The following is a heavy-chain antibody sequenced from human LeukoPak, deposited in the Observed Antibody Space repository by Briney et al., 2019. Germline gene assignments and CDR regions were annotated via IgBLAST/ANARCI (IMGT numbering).Heavy chain of an antibody. CDR1: GFTFSTFA. V-gene: IGHV3-64D*06. Sequence: GGSLRLSCSASGFTFSTFAMHWVRQAPGKRLEYVSGINNGDSTYYSDSVKARLTISRDNSKNTLFLQMASLRAEDTAVYYCVKTMMTFGGVIRTDAFDIWGQGTMVIVSS. CDR2: INNGDST. J-gene: IGHJ3*02. D-gene: IGHD3-16*01. CDR3: VKTMMTFGGVIRTDAFDI.